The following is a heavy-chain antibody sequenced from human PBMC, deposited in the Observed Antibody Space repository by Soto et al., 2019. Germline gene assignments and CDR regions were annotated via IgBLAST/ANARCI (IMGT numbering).Heavy chain of an antibody. CDR2: IYYSGST. V-gene: IGHV4-59*01. CDR1: GGSSSSYY. CDR3: ARVLEKNWLDP. Sequence: SETLSLTFTVSGGSSSSYYWSWVRQPPGKGLEWIGYIYYSGSTNYNPSLKSRVTISVDTSKNQFSLKLSSVTAADTAVYYCARVLEKNWLDPWGQGTLVTVSS. J-gene: IGHJ5*02.